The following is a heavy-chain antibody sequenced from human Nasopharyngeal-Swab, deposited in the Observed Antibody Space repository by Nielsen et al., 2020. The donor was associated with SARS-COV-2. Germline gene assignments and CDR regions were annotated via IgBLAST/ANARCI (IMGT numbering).Heavy chain of an antibody. D-gene: IGHD1-26*01. V-gene: IGHV4-39*01. J-gene: IGHJ4*02. CDR2: IYYSGST. Sequence: WIRQPPGKGLEWIGSIYYSGSTYYNPSLRSRVTISVDTSKNQFSLKLSSVTAADTAVYYCARPQWELLTFDCWGQGTLVTVSS. CDR3: ARPQWELLTFDC.